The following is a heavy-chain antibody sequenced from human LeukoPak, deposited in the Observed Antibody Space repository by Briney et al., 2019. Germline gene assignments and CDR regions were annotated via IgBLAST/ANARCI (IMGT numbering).Heavy chain of an antibody. CDR2: ISYDGSNK. CDR1: AFTFSIYG. CDR3: ARGLGSFDSFDY. V-gene: IGHV3-30*03. Sequence: GLSLRLSCAAYAFTFSIYGMHWVGQAPGKGLERGAGISYDGSNKYYAVSVKGRFTISSDNSKNTLYLQMNSVRAEDTAVYYCARGLGSFDSFDYWGQGTLVTVSS. D-gene: IGHD3-9*01. J-gene: IGHJ4*02.